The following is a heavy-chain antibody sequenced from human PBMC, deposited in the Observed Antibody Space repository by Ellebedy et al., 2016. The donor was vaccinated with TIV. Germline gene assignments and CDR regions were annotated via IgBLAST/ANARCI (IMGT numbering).Heavy chain of an antibody. CDR3: AKVAHELYGMDV. CDR2: ISYDGSNK. J-gene: IGHJ6*02. CDR1: GFTFSDYY. Sequence: GESLKISCAASGFTFSDYYMSWIRQAPGKGLEWVAVISYDGSNKYYADSVKGRFTISRDNAKNSLYLQMNSLRAEDTALYYCAKVAHELYGMDVWGQGTMVTVSS. D-gene: IGHD1-7*01. V-gene: IGHV3-30*18.